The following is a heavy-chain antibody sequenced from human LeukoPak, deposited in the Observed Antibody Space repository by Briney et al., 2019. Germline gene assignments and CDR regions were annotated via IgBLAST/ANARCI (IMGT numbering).Heavy chain of an antibody. V-gene: IGHV3-30*02. D-gene: IGHD4-17*01. J-gene: IGHJ6*03. CDR3: ARGPTVTDHYYYYMDV. CDR1: GFTFTTYG. CDR2: IRFDGSNK. Sequence: GGSLRLSCAASGFTFTTYGMHWVRQSPGKGLEWVAFIRFDGSNKYYAYSVKGRFTVSRDNSKNTLYLQMNSLRAEDTAVYYCARGPTVTDHYYYYMDVWGKGTTVTVSS.